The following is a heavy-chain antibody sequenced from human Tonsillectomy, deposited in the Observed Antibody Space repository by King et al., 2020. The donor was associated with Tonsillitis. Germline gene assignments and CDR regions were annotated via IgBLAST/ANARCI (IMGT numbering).Heavy chain of an antibody. CDR2: IYYSGNT. D-gene: IGHD2-15*01. Sequence: QLQESGPGLVKPSQTLSLTCTVSGGSISGGAYYWSWIRQHPGKGLEWIGYIYYSGNTYYNLSLKSRLTISVDTSNSQFSLKLSSVTAADTAVYYCARYEGGVFDLWGQGTPVTVSS. CDR3: ARYEGGVFDL. CDR1: GGSISGGAYY. V-gene: IGHV4-31*03. J-gene: IGHJ5*02.